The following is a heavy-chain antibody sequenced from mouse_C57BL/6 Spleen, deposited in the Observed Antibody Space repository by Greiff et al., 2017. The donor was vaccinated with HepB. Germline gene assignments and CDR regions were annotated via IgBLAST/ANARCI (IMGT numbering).Heavy chain of an antibody. CDR3: ARRTLTGTWGYYFDY. V-gene: IGHV5-17*01. CDR2: ISSGSSTI. Sequence: EVKLVESGGGLVKPGGSLKLSCAASGFTFSDYGMHWVRQAPEKGLEWVAYISSGSSTIYYADTVKGRFTISRDNAKNTLFLQMTSLRSEDTAMYYCARRTLTGTWGYYFDYWGQGTTLTVSS. CDR1: GFTFSDYG. J-gene: IGHJ2*01. D-gene: IGHD4-1*01.